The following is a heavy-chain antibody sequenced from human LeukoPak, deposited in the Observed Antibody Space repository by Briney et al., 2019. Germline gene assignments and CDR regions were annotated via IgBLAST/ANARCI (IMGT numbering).Heavy chain of an antibody. CDR3: ARLGGANEDYFDY. J-gene: IGHJ4*02. CDR2: IYYSGST. D-gene: IGHD3-16*01. CDR1: GGSISSSSYY. V-gene: IGHV4-39*01. Sequence: SETLSLTCTVSGGSISSSSYYWGWIRQPPGKGLEWIGSIYYSGSTYYNPSLKSRVTISVDTSKNQFSLKLSSVTAADTAVYYCARLGGANEDYFDYWGQGTLVTVSS.